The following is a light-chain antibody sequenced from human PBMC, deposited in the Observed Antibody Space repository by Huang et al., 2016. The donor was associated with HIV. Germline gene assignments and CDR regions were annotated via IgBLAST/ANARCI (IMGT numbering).Light chain of an antibody. CDR1: QSLSSSY. J-gene: IGKJ1*01. Sequence: EIVLTQSPGTLSLSPGERATLACRASQSLSSSYLAWYQQKAGQAPRLLIYGASSRATGIPDRCSASGAGTDFTLTITRLEPEDFAVYYCQHYGSSPTWTFGQGTKVEIK. CDR3: QHYGSSPTWT. CDR2: GAS. V-gene: IGKV3-20*01.